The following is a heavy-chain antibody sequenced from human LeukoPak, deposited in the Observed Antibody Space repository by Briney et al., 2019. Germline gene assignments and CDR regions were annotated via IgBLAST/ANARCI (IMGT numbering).Heavy chain of an antibody. Sequence: GASVKVSCKASGYTCTSYAMHWVRQAPGQRLEWMGWINAGNGNTKYSQKFQGRVTITRDTSASTAYMELSSLRSEDTAVYYCASPKETTVTNYYYYGMDVWGQGTTVTVSS. CDR2: INAGNGNT. CDR1: GYTCTSYA. J-gene: IGHJ6*02. V-gene: IGHV1-3*01. CDR3: ASPKETTVTNYYYYGMDV. D-gene: IGHD4-11*01.